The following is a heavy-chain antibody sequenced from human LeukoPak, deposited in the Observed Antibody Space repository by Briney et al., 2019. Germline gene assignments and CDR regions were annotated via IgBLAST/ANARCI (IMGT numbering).Heavy chain of an antibody. CDR2: IHFSGST. D-gene: IGHD2-15*01. CDR1: GGSITTYF. V-gene: IGHV4-59*12. Sequence: SEPLSLTCTVSGGSITTYFWSWIRQPPGKGLEWIGYIHFSGSTNYNPSLKSRVTISVDTSKNQFSLKLSSVTAADTAVYYCARGGGSWNYWGQGTLVTVSS. J-gene: IGHJ4*02. CDR3: ARGGGSWNY.